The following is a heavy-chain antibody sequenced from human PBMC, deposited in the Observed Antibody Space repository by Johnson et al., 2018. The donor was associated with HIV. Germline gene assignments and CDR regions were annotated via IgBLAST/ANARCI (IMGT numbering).Heavy chain of an antibody. D-gene: IGHD1-7*01. CDR3: ARDRDRLNWNYGAMDI. CDR2: IRYDGSDK. J-gene: IGHJ3*02. V-gene: IGHV3-30*02. Sequence: QVQLVESGGGLVQPGGSLRLSCAASGFIFSSYGMHWVRQAPGKGLEWVAFIRYDGSDKYYADSVKGRFTISRDNSKNTLYLQMNSLRAEDTAVYYCARDRDRLNWNYGAMDIWGQGTMVTVSS. CDR1: GFIFSSYG.